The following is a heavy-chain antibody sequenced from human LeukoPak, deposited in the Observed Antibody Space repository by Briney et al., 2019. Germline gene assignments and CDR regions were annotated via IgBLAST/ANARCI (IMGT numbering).Heavy chain of an antibody. Sequence: GESLKISCKASGYNCTNYWIGWVRQMPGKGLEWIGIISPGDSDKRYSPSFQGQVTISADKSICTAYLQWSSLKASDTAMYYCARRGDSYGYSYYFDYWGQGTLVTVSS. D-gene: IGHD5-18*01. CDR2: ISPGDSDK. CDR1: GYNCTNYW. J-gene: IGHJ4*02. CDR3: ARRGDSYGYSYYFDY. V-gene: IGHV5-51*01.